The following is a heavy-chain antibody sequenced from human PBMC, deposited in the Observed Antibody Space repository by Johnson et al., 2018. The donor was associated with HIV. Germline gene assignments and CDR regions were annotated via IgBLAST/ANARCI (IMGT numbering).Heavy chain of an antibody. CDR1: QFSFTSYY. D-gene: IGHD3-10*01. CDR3: ARDPNYNSVDAFDI. Sequence: VQLVESGGGLAQPAWSPRLSCAASQFSFTSYYMNCVRQAPGNGLELVGQVNPNGGDTYLIDSGKDRFNTSRDNAKNSLYLQMNSLRDEDTALYYCARDPNYNSVDAFDIWCQGTMVTVSS. V-gene: IGHV3-25*05. J-gene: IGHJ3*02. CDR2: VNPNGGDT.